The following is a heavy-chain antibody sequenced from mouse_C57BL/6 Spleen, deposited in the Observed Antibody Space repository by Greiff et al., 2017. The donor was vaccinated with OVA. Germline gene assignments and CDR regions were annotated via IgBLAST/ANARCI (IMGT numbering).Heavy chain of an antibody. J-gene: IGHJ2*01. V-gene: IGHV1-53*01. CDR2: INPSNGGT. CDR1: GYTFTSYW. D-gene: IGHD2-4*01. CDR3: ARDDYDVGNYFDD. Sequence: QVQLKQPGTELVKPGASVKLSCKASGYTFTSYWMHWVKQRPGQGLEWIGNINPSNGGTNYNEKFKSKATLTVDKSSSPAYMQLSSLTAEDAAVYYCARDDYDVGNYFDDWGQGTTLTVSS.